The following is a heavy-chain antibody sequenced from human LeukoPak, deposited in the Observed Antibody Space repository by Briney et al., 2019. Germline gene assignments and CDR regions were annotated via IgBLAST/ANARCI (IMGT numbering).Heavy chain of an antibody. J-gene: IGHJ4*02. CDR2: VHRDGDT. CDR1: GFTVSSNY. CDR3: AKGPVSAIVGATTLDY. V-gene: IGHV3-53*01. D-gene: IGHD1-26*01. Sequence: GGSLRLPCAASGFTVSSNYMSWVRQAPGKGLEWVAVVHRDGDTYHADSVKGRFTISRDKSKNTVYLQMNSLRDEDTAVYYCAKGPVSAIVGATTLDYWGQGTLVTVSS.